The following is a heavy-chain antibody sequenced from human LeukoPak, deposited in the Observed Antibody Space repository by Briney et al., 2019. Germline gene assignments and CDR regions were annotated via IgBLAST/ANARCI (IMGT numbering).Heavy chain of an antibody. CDR3: AKGQRPDITVAHTVEN. V-gene: IGHV3-23*01. CDR2: ISNVGTI. Sequence: GGSLRLSCAASGFTFRSYAMTWVRQAPGKGLEWVSEISNVGTINYADSVKGRFTISRDNSKNSLYLQMNSVRAEDTAVYYCAKGQRPDITVAHTVENWGQGTLVTVSS. CDR1: GFTFRSYA. D-gene: IGHD6-19*01. J-gene: IGHJ4*02.